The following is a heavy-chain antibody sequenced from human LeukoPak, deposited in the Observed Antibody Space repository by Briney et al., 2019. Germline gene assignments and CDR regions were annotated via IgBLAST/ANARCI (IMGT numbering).Heavy chain of an antibody. CDR2: ISTSSSYI. CDR1: GFTFSNYN. J-gene: IGHJ4*02. Sequence: SGGSLRLSCAASGFTFSNYNVNWVRQAPGKGLEWVSSISTSSSYIYYADSLKGRFTISRDNAKNSLYLQMNSLRAEDTAVYYCARERPGSRVLDYWGQGTVVTVSS. V-gene: IGHV3-21*01. CDR3: ARERPGSRVLDY. D-gene: IGHD3-10*01.